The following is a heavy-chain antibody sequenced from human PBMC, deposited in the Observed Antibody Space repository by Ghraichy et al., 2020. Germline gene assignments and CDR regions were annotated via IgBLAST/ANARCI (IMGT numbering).Heavy chain of an antibody. V-gene: IGHV3-30-3*01. D-gene: IGHD6-25*01. CDR1: GFTFSSYS. CDR3: ARGPGSGSGTIDY. CDR2: MSYDGSDT. Sequence: GGSLRLSCAASGFTFSSYSMHWVRQAPGKGLEWVALMSYDGSDTHYADSVKGRFNISRDNSKHTLYLQMDSLSVDDTAVYFCARGPGSGSGTIDYWGRGTLVTVSS. J-gene: IGHJ4*02.